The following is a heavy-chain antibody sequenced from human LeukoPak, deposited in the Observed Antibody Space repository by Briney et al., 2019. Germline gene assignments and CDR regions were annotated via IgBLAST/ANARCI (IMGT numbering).Heavy chain of an antibody. V-gene: IGHV4-4*09. J-gene: IGHJ6*03. D-gene: IGHD4-11*01. CDR3: ARQSTDYYYYMDV. CDR1: GGSISSYY. CDR2: IYTSGST. Sequence: KTSETLSLTCTVSGGSISSYYGSWLRQPPGKGLEWIGYIYTSGSTNYNPSLKSRVTISVDTSKNQFSLKLSSVTAADTAVYYCARQSTDYYYYMDVWGKGTTVTVSS.